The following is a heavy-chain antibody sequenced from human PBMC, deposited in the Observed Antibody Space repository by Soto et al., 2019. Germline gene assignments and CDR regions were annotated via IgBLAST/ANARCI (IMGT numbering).Heavy chain of an antibody. CDR1: VVSISSGGYY. V-gene: IGHV4-31*03. D-gene: IGHD3-22*01. Sequence: SETLSLTCTFSVVSISSGGYYCSWIRQHPWKGLEWIGYIYYSGSSYYNPSLKSRVTISVDTSKNQFSLKLSSVTAAETAVFYCARVGYYYDTSGYYRTYFPTMDIWGQGTTVTVSS. CDR2: IYYSGSS. J-gene: IGHJ6*01. CDR3: ARVGYYYDTSGYYRTYFPTMDI.